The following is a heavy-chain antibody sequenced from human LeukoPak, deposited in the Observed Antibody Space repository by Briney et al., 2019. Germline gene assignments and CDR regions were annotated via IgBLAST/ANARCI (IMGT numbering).Heavy chain of an antibody. CDR2: IYYSGST. CDR1: GGSISSYY. V-gene: IGHV4-59*08. CDR3: ASGPEWELLLEV. D-gene: IGHD1-26*01. J-gene: IGHJ4*02. Sequence: PSETLSLTCTVSGGSISSYYWSWIRQPPGKGLEWIGYIYYSGSTNYNPSLKSRVTISVDTSKNQFSLKLSSVTAADTAVYYCASGPEWELLLEVWGQGTLVTVSS.